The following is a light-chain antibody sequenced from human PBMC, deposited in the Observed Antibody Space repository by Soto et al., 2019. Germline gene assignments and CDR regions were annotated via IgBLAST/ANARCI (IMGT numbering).Light chain of an antibody. Sequence: QSALTQPRLVSGSPGQSVTISCTGTSIDVGGYNYVSWYQQHPVKVPKLMIYDVSKRPSGVPDRFSGSKSGNTASLTISGLQAEDEADYDCCSYEGSYVFGPGTKVTVL. CDR3: CSYEGSYV. V-gene: IGLV2-11*01. CDR2: DVS. J-gene: IGLJ1*01. CDR1: SIDVGGYNY.